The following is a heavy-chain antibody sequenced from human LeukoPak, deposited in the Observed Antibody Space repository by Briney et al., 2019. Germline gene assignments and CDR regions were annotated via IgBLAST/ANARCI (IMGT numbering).Heavy chain of an antibody. Sequence: SETLSLTCTVSGGSISSSSYYWAWIRQPPGEGLEWIGSIYYSGSTYYNPSLKSRVTIPVDTSKNQFSLKLSSVTAADTAVYYCARDYDYYDSSGQWGAFDIWGQGTMVTVSS. CDR1: GGSISSSSYY. V-gene: IGHV4-39*07. CDR2: IYYSGST. J-gene: IGHJ3*02. D-gene: IGHD3-22*01. CDR3: ARDYDYYDSSGQWGAFDI.